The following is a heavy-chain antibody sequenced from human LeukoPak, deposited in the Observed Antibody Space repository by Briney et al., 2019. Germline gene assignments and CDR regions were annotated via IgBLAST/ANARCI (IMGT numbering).Heavy chain of an antibody. CDR1: GGSISSGGYY. J-gene: IGHJ4*02. D-gene: IGHD5-18*01. Sequence: PSETLSLTCTVSGGSISSGGYYWSWIRQHPGKGLEWIGYIYYSGSTYYNPSLKSRVTISVDTSKNQFSLKLSSVTAADTAVYYCARGRFGYSYGLRKVVFDYWGQGTLVTVSS. V-gene: IGHV4-31*03. CDR3: ARGRFGYSYGLRKVVFDY. CDR2: IYYSGST.